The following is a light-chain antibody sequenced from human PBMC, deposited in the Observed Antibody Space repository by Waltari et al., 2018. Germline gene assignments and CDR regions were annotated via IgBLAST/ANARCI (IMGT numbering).Light chain of an antibody. V-gene: IGKV3-20*01. Sequence: EIVLTQSPGTLSLSPGERATLSCRASQTVTGSYLAWYQQKPGQAPRLLIYGASNRATGIPDGFSGSGSGTDFTLTISRLEPEDFAVYYCQQYASSPWTFGQGTKVEIK. CDR2: GAS. CDR1: QTVTGSY. CDR3: QQYASSPWT. J-gene: IGKJ1*01.